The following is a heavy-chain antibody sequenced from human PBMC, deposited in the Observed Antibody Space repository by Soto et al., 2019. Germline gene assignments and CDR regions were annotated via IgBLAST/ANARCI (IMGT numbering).Heavy chain of an antibody. D-gene: IGHD3-16*01. V-gene: IGHV4-59*01. J-gene: IGHJ4*02. CDR2: IYFNGTT. CDR3: ARGRGTHKF. Sequence: SETLSLTCSVSGVTLSGYYWSWIRQTPGKTLEWIGCIYFNGTTNYNPSLKSRVTISLDMSKNQFSLKLRSVTATDKAVYHCARGRGTHKFWGRGALVTVS. CDR1: GVTLSGYY.